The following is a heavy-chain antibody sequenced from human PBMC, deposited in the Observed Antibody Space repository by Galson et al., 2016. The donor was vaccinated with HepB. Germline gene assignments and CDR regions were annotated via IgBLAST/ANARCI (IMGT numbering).Heavy chain of an antibody. Sequence: SVKVSCKASGYTFTGYFIHWVRQAPGQGLEWMGWIKPNSGGTNYGQKFKGRVTMTRDTSISAAYMELSRLRADDTAVYYCVRGSRSSSWYLVDLYNWFDPWGQGTLVTVSS. D-gene: IGHD6-13*01. CDR3: VRGSRSSSWYLVDLYNWFDP. V-gene: IGHV1-2*02. CDR2: IKPNSGGT. CDR1: GYTFTGYF. J-gene: IGHJ5*02.